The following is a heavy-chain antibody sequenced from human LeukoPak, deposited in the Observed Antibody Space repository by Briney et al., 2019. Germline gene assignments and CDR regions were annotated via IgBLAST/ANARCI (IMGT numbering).Heavy chain of an antibody. Sequence: GGSLRLSCAASGFTFRTYWMHRVRQAPGQGLVWVSRANSDASSTSYADSVKGRHTISRDNAKNTLYLQMNSLRAEDTAVYYCARGLAVADTWSWYFDLWGRGTLVTVSS. J-gene: IGHJ2*01. CDR3: ARGLAVADTWSWYFDL. CDR1: GFTFRTYW. CDR2: ANSDASST. D-gene: IGHD6-19*01. V-gene: IGHV3-74*01.